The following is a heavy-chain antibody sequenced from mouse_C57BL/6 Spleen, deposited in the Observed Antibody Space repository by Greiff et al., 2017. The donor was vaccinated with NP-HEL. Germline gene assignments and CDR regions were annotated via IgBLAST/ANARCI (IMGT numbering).Heavy chain of an antibody. Sequence: VKLQESGPGLVQPSQSLSITCTVSGFSLTSYGVHWVRQSPGKGLEWLGVIWRGGSTDYNAAFMSRLSITKDNSKSQVFFKMNSLQADDTAIYYCAISIYDGYSSGYFDYWGQGTTLTVSS. CDR3: AISIYDGYSSGYFDY. J-gene: IGHJ2*01. D-gene: IGHD2-3*01. CDR1: GFSLTSYG. CDR2: IWRGGST. V-gene: IGHV2-5*01.